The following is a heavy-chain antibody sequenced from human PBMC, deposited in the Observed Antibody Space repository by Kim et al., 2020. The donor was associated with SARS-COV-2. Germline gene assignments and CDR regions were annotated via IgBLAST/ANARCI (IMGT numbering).Heavy chain of an antibody. D-gene: IGHD6-19*01. Sequence: ASVKVSCKASGYTFTSYAMNWVRQAPGQGLEWMGWINTNTGNPTYAQGFTGRFVFSLDTSVSTAYLQISSLKAEDTAVYYCAREPPLYSSGWWAWFGYYFDYWGQGTLVTVSS. CDR3: AREPPLYSSGWWAWFGYYFDY. V-gene: IGHV7-4-1*02. J-gene: IGHJ4*02. CDR1: GYTFTSYA. CDR2: INTNTGNP.